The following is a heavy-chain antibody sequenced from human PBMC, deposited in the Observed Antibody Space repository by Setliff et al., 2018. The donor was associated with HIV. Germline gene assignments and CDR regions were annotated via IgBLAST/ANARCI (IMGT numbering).Heavy chain of an antibody. Sequence: SETLSLTCNVSGVSISSHYWSWIRQPPGKGLEWIGTLYHAGSTSYNSSLKSRVTISGDTSKNLFSLKVTNMDPVDTATYYCGTFHYYYYYGMDVWGQGTTVTVSS. V-gene: IGHV4-59*11. D-gene: IGHD3-16*01. J-gene: IGHJ6*02. CDR1: GVSISSHY. CDR2: LYHAGST. CDR3: GTFHYYYYYGMDV.